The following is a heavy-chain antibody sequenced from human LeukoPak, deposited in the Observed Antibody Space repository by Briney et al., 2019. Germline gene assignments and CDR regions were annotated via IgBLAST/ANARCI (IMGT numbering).Heavy chain of an antibody. CDR2: ISGRGNST. CDR1: GFTFSSYA. CDR3: AKDDIVRGVYPGPFDR. Sequence: GGSLRLSCAASGFTFSSYAMSWVRQAPGKGLEWVSTISGRGNSTYYADSVKGRFTIFRDKPKNTLYLQMNSLRAEDTAVYYCAKDDIVRGVYPGPFDRWGQGTLVTVSS. D-gene: IGHD3-10*01. J-gene: IGHJ4*02. V-gene: IGHV3-23*01.